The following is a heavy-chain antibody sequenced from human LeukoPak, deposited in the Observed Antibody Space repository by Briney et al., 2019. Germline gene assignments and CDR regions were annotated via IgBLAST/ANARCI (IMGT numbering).Heavy chain of an antibody. CDR1: GFTLREYS. D-gene: IGHD2-15*01. CDR3: AKGGYATWFDP. Sequence: PGGSLRLSCAAPGFTLREYSMSWVPHAPGEGVGWVSNIIRNGGDTHYPDPVKGRFTISRDNSKNTLYREMNNLRAGDAAVYYCAKGGYATWFDPWGQGTLVTVSS. V-gene: IGHV3-23*01. CDR2: IIRNGGDT. J-gene: IGHJ5*02.